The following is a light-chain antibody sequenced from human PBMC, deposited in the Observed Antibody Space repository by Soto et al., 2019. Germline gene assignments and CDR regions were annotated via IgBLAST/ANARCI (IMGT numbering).Light chain of an antibody. J-gene: IGKJ1*01. CDR3: QQSYTTPWT. V-gene: IGKV1-39*01. CDR1: ETINNY. Sequence: DIRMTQSPSSLSVSVGDGVTITCRASETINNYLNWYQQKPGRAPKLLIHASSTLQSGVTSRFSGSASGTYFTLAIVSLQPEDFSTYSCQQSYTTPWTFGLGTRVEI. CDR2: ASS.